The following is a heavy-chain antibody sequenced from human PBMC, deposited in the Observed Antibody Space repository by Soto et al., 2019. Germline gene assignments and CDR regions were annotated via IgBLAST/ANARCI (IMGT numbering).Heavy chain of an antibody. D-gene: IGHD2-15*01. CDR1: GYTFTSYG. V-gene: IGHV1-18*04. J-gene: IGHJ5*02. CDR2: ISAYNGNT. Sequence: ASVKVSGKASGYTFTSYGISWVRQAPGQGLEWMGWISAYNGNTNYAQKLQGRVTMTTDTSTSTAYMELRSLRSDDTAVYYCARVRILFGRGWFDPWGQGTLVTVSS. CDR3: ARVRILFGRGWFDP.